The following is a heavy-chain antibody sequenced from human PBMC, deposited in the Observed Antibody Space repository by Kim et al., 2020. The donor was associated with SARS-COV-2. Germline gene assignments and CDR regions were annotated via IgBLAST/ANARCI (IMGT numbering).Heavy chain of an antibody. CDR1: GFIFSSYA. J-gene: IGHJ4*02. CDR3: AKDHLPVRY. D-gene: IGHD3-10*01. V-gene: IGHV3-23*01. CDR2: ISDSGDST. Sequence: GGSLRLSCAASGFIFSSYAMSWVRQAPGKGLEWVSAISDSGDSTYYADSVKGRFTISRDNSRNTLYVLMSSLRADDTAVYYCAKDHLPVRYWGQGTLVTV.